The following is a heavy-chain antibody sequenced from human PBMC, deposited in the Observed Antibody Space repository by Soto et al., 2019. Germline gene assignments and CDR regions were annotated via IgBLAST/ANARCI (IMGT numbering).Heavy chain of an antibody. CDR1: GDSISSYY. CDR2: IFHTGSA. V-gene: IGHV4-59*08. D-gene: IGHD6-19*01. CDR3: ARQPYTSGAYYLDY. Sequence: SETLSLTCTVSGDSISSYYWSWIRQPPGKGLEWIGYIFHTGSANYNPSLKSRVTISIDTSKNQFSLRLSSVTAADTAVYYCARQPYTSGAYYLDYWGQGTPVTVSS. J-gene: IGHJ4*02.